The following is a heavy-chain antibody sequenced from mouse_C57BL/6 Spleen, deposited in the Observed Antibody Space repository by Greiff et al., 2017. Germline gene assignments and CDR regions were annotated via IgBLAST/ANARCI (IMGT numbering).Heavy chain of an antibody. D-gene: IGHD3-2*02. CDR3: ARAKEIAGLFAY. J-gene: IGHJ3*01. V-gene: IGHV1-82*01. Sequence: QVQLKESGPELVKPGASVKISCKASGYAFSSSWMNWVKQRPGKGLEWIGRIYPGDGDTNYNGKFKGKATLTGDKSSSTAYMQLSSLTSEDSAVYFCARAKEIAGLFAYWGQGTLVTVSA. CDR2: IYPGDGDT. CDR1: GYAFSSSW.